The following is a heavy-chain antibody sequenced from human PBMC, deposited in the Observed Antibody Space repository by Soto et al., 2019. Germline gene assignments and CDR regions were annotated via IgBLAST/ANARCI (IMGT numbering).Heavy chain of an antibody. V-gene: IGHV4-34*01. CDR1: GGSFSGYY. J-gene: IGHJ6*02. CDR2: INHSGST. Sequence: LSLTCAVYGGSFSGYYWSWIRQPPGKGLEWIGEINHSGSTNYNPSLKSRVTISVDTSKNQFSLKLSSVTAADTAMYYCARNGSYYDFWSGYYFGGGMDVWGQGTTVTVSS. D-gene: IGHD3-3*01. CDR3: ARNGSYYDFWSGYYFGGGMDV.